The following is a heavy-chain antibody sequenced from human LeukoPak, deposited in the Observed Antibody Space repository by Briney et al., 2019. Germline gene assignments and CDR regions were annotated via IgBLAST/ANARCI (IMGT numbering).Heavy chain of an antibody. Sequence: SETLSLTCTVSGVSISSSGYYWSWIRQHPGKGLEWIGYIYYTGSTYYNPSHKSRVSISVDTSKNQFSLKLSSVTAADTAVYYCARGYYDGSGYYSPPDTWGQGTLVTVSS. CDR1: GVSISSSGYY. D-gene: IGHD3-22*01. CDR2: IYYTGST. J-gene: IGHJ5*02. V-gene: IGHV4-31*03. CDR3: ARGYYDGSGYYSPPDT.